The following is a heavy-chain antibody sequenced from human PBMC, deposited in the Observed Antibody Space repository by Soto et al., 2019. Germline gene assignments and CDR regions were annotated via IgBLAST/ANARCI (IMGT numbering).Heavy chain of an antibody. CDR1: GGSFSGYY. CDR3: ARGWPLYCSGGSCYVGSHYYYYGMDV. Sequence: TSETLSLTCAVYGGSFSGYYWSWIRQPPGKGLEWIGEINHSGSTNYNPSLKSRVTISVDTSKNQFSLKLSSVTAADTAVYYCARGWPLYCSGGSCYVGSHYYYYGMDVWGQGTTVTVSS. CDR2: INHSGST. V-gene: IGHV4-34*01. D-gene: IGHD2-15*01. J-gene: IGHJ6*02.